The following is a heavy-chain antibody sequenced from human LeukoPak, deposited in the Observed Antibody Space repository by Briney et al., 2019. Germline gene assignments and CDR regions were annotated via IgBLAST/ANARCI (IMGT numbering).Heavy chain of an antibody. Sequence: SSETLSLTCTVSGGSISSYYWSWVRQPPGKGLEWIGYIYYSGTTNYNPSLKSRVTISVDTSKNQFSLKLSSVTAADTAVYYCARGVYIAAAQYGYWGQGTLVTVSS. D-gene: IGHD6-13*01. V-gene: IGHV4-59*01. CDR3: ARGVYIAAAQYGY. CDR2: IYYSGTT. J-gene: IGHJ4*02. CDR1: GGSISSYY.